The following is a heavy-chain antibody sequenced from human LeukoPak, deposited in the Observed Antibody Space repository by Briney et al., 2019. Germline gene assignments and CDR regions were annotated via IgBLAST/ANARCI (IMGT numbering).Heavy chain of an antibody. Sequence: ASVKVSCKASGYTFTSYYMHWVRQAPGQGLEWMGIINPSGGSTSYAQKFQGRVTMTRDMSTSTVYMELSSLRSEDTAVYYCARAIAAWMRQDYYMDVWDKGTTVTVSS. CDR3: ARAIAAWMRQDYYMDV. D-gene: IGHD6-13*01. CDR2: INPSGGST. CDR1: GYTFTSYY. V-gene: IGHV1-46*01. J-gene: IGHJ6*03.